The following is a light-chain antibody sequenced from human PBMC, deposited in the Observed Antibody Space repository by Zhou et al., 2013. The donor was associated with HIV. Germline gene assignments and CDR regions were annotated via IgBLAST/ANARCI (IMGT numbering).Light chain of an antibody. V-gene: IGKV3-15*01. Sequence: EIVMTQSPATLFVSPGERATLSCRASQSVSSNLAWYQQKPGQAPRLLIYGASTRATGIPARFSGSGSGTKFTLTISSMQSEDFAVYYCQQYNNWPGGTFGQGTKLEIK. CDR1: QSVSSN. J-gene: IGKJ2*02. CDR3: QQYNNWPGGT. CDR2: GAS.